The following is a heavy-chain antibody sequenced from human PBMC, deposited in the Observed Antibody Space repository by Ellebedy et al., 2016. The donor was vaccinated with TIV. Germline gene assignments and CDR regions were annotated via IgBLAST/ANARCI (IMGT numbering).Heavy chain of an antibody. CDR1: GYTFTSYG. CDR3: ARDVSYYDILTGYSNWFDP. CDR2: ISAYNGNT. Sequence: ASVKVSXKASGYTFTSYGISWVRQAPGQGLEWMGWISAYNGNTNYAQKLQGRVTMTTDTSTSTAYMELRSLRSDDTAVYYCARDVSYYDILTGYSNWFDPWGQGTLVTVSS. J-gene: IGHJ5*02. D-gene: IGHD3-9*01. V-gene: IGHV1-18*01.